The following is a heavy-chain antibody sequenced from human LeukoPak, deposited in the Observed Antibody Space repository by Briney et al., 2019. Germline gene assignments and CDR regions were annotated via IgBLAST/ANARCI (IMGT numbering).Heavy chain of an antibody. CDR3: ARGLVTGHKNY. J-gene: IGHJ4*02. D-gene: IGHD3-9*01. Sequence: GGSLRLSCAASGFTFSNFAMSWVRQAPGKGLEWVSVIYSGGSTYYADSVKGRFTISRDNSKNTLYLQMNSLRAEDTAVYYCARGLVTGHKNYWGQGTLVTVSS. V-gene: IGHV3-66*01. CDR2: IYSGGST. CDR1: GFTFSNFA.